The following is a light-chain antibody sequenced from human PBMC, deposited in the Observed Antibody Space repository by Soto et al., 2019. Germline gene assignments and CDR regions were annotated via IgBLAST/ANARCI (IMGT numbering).Light chain of an antibody. V-gene: IGKV1-39*01. CDR2: AAS. J-gene: IGKJ3*01. Sequence: DIQMTQSPSSLSASVGDRVTITCRASQTIIRYLNWYPKKVGRAPNLLIYAASSLQSGVPSRFSGSGSGTEFTLTISSLQPEDFATYYCQQSYSTLFSFGPGTKVEIK. CDR3: QQSYSTLFS. CDR1: QTIIRY.